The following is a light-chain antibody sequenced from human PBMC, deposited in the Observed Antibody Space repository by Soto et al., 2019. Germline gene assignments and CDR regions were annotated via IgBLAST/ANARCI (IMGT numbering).Light chain of an antibody. V-gene: IGKV3-20*01. Sequence: IVLAQSPATLSLSPGESATISCRASHSVANNYLAWYQQKHGQALRLLIFAASSRATGVPHRFSASGAGTDFSLSISRLEPEDFAVYFCQQYVGSPPWTFGQGTKVDSK. J-gene: IGKJ1*01. CDR3: QQYVGSPPWT. CDR1: HSVANNY. CDR2: AAS.